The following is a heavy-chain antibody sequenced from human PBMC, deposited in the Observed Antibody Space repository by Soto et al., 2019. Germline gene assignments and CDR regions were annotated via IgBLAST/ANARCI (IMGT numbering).Heavy chain of an antibody. Sequence: EVQLLESGGGLVQPGGSLRLSCAASGFTFSSYAMSWVRQAPGKGLEWVSAISGSGGSTYYADSVKGRFTISRDNSKNTLDLQMNSLRAEDTAVYYCETGRGLYYSYGMDVWGQGTTVTVSS. D-gene: IGHD3-10*01. CDR1: GFTFSSYA. CDR2: ISGSGGST. V-gene: IGHV3-23*01. J-gene: IGHJ6*02. CDR3: ETGRGLYYSYGMDV.